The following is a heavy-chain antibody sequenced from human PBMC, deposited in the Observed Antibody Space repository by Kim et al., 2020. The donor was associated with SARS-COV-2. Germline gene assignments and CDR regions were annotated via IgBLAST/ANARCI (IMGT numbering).Heavy chain of an antibody. J-gene: IGHJ6*02. Sequence: SETLSLTCAVYGGSFSGYYWSWIRQPPGKGLEWIGEINHSGSTNYNPSLKSRVTISVDTSKNQFSLKLSSVTAADTAVYYCARGVAARPTYYYYYYGMDVWGQGTTVTVSS. CDR2: INHSGST. CDR1: GGSFSGYY. D-gene: IGHD6-6*01. V-gene: IGHV4-34*01. CDR3: ARGVAARPTYYYYYYGMDV.